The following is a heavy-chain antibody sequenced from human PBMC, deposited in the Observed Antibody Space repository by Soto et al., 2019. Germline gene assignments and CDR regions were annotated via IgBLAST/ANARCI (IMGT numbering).Heavy chain of an antibody. CDR3: VESSWYYYYGMDV. V-gene: IGHV4-39*01. CDR1: GGSISSSSYY. J-gene: IGHJ6*01. Sequence: PSETLSLTCTVSGGSISSSSYYWGWIRQPPGKGLEWIGSIYYSGSTYYNPSLKSRVTISVDTSKNQFSLKLSSVTAADTAVYYWVESSWYYYYGMDVWGQGTTVTVSS. CDR2: IYYSGST. D-gene: IGHD6-6*01.